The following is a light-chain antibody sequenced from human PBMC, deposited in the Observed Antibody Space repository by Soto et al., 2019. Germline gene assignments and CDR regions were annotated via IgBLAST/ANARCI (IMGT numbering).Light chain of an antibody. CDR3: QKYNSAMWT. J-gene: IGKJ1*01. CDR1: QSITTW. CDR2: DVS. Sequence: DIQMTQSPSTVSAYVGDSVTITCRASQSITTWLAWYQQRPGKAPKLLIYDVSSLQSGVPSRFSGSGSGTDFTLTISSLQPEDVGTYYCQKYNSAMWTFGQGTKVEI. V-gene: IGKV1-5*01.